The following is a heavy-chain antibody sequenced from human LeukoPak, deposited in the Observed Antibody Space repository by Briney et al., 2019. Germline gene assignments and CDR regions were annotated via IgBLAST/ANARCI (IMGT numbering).Heavy chain of an antibody. D-gene: IGHD3-10*01. J-gene: IGHJ6*03. Sequence: PSETLSLTCTVSAGSISSYDWSWIRQPPGKGLEWVACIYCTGSTNYYPALKSRVTISVDTSKNDFSRELSPVTASDAAVYDCARLGGSGSYYRDMDVWGKGTTVTVSS. CDR3: ARLGGSGSYYRDMDV. CDR2: IYCTGST. CDR1: AGSISSYD. V-gene: IGHV4-59*08.